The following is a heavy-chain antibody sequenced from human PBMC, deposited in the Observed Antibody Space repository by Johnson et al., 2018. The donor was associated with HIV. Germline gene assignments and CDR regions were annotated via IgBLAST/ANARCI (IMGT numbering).Heavy chain of an antibody. D-gene: IGHD3-3*01. V-gene: IGHV3-30*14. J-gene: IGHJ3*02. CDR3: ARGGSHITIFGVDINMGAFDI. CDR1: GFTFSSYA. CDR2: MSYDGSNK. Sequence: QVQLVESGGGLVQPGGSLRLSCAASGFTFSSYAMHWVRQAPGKGLEWVAVMSYDGSNKYYADSVKGRFTISREDAKNSLYLQMNSLRAGDTAVYYCARGGSHITIFGVDINMGAFDIWGQGTLVTVSS.